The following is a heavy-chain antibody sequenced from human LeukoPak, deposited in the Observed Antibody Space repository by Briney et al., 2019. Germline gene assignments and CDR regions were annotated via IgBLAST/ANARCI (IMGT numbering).Heavy chain of an antibody. CDR1: GFTFSSYG. Sequence: GGSLRLSCAASGFTFSSYGMHWVRQAPGKGLEGVAFIRYDGSNKYYADSVKGRFTISRDNSKNTLYLQMNSLRAEDTAVYYCAKDNDDSSGYRGYYYYYYMDVWGKGTTVTVSS. CDR2: IRYDGSNK. CDR3: AKDNDDSSGYRGYYYYYYMDV. V-gene: IGHV3-30*02. D-gene: IGHD3-22*01. J-gene: IGHJ6*03.